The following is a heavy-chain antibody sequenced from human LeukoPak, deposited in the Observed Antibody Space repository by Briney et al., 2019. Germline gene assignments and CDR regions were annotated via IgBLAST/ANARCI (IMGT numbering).Heavy chain of an antibody. CDR1: GGSFSGFY. CDR3: ARGQYYDSSGNYYFHY. CDR2: INHSGTT. V-gene: IGHV4-34*01. D-gene: IGHD3-22*01. J-gene: IGHJ4*02. Sequence: PSETLSLTCGVYGGSFSGFYWNWIRQPPGKGLEWIGEINHSGTTNYTPSLKSRVTISVHTSKSQVSLNLHSVTAADTAVYYCARGQYYDSSGNYYFHYWGQGTLVTVSS.